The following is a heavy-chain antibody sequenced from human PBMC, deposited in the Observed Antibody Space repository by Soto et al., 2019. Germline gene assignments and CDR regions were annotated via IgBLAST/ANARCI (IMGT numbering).Heavy chain of an antibody. D-gene: IGHD3-22*01. V-gene: IGHV3-23*01. CDR3: AKDPRYYDSSGYYRPDGMDV. Sequence: GGSLRLSCAASGFTFSSYAMSWVRQAPGKGLEWVSAISGSGGSTYYADSVKGRFTISRDNSKNTLYLQMNSLRAEGTAVYYCAKDPRYYDSSGYYRPDGMDVWGQGTTVTVSS. CDR2: ISGSGGST. J-gene: IGHJ6*02. CDR1: GFTFSSYA.